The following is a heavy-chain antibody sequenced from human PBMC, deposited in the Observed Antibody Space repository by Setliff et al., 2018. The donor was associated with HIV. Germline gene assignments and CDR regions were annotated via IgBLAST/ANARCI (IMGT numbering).Heavy chain of an antibody. CDR1: GDSISSGSYY. CDR2: IHTAGST. CDR3: ARNVGGLRSAVNWFDP. Sequence: PSETLSLTCSVSGDSISSGSYYWSWIRLPAGKGLEWIGQIHTAGSTNYNPSLKSRVTISVDTSKNQFSLKLNSVTAADAAVYYCARNVGGLRSAVNWFDPWGQGTLVTVSS. D-gene: IGHD4-17*01. V-gene: IGHV4-61*09. J-gene: IGHJ5*02.